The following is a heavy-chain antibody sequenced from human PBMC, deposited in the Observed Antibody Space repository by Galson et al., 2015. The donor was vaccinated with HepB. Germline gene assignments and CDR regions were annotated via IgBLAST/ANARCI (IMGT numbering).Heavy chain of an antibody. D-gene: IGHD6-13*01. Sequence: SLRLSCAASGFTFSSYTMTWVRQAPGKGLEWVSGISGSGLSTYYADSVKGRFTISRDNSKNTLSLQMNSLRVEDTAVYYCAKDIAAAGPKFVDYWGQGTLVTVSS. CDR2: ISGSGLST. V-gene: IGHV3-23*01. CDR3: AKDIAAAGPKFVDY. CDR1: GFTFSSYT. J-gene: IGHJ4*02.